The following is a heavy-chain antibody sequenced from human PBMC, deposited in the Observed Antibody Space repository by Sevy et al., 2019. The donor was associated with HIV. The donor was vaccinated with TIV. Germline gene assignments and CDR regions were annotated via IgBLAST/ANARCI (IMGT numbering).Heavy chain of an antibody. V-gene: IGHV4-30-2*01. Sequence: SETLSLTCTVPGGSINSDEYSWNWIRQPPGKGLAWIGYIYNSGITYYNPSLRSRVTISVDRSKNLFSLNLSSVTAADTAVYYCARGTIQLWFDYWGQGALVTVSS. D-gene: IGHD1-1*01. CDR1: GGSINSDEYS. CDR3: ARGTIQLWFDY. J-gene: IGHJ4*02. CDR2: IYNSGIT.